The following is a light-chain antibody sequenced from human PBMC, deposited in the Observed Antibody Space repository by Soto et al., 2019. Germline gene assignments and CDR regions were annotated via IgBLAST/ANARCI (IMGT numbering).Light chain of an antibody. CDR2: EVT. J-gene: IGLJ1*01. CDR3: SSHTSGDTRV. Sequence: QSVLTQPASVSGSPGQSIAISCTGTSRDVGGYDYVSWYQQHPDKAPKLIIYEVTKRPSGVSNRFSGSKSGNTASLTISGLQPDDEADYYCSSHTSGDTRVFGSGTKLTVL. V-gene: IGLV2-14*01. CDR1: SRDVGGYDY.